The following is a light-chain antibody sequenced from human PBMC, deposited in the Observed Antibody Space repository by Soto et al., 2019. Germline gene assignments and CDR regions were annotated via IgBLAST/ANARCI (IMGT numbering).Light chain of an antibody. V-gene: IGKV1-5*03. J-gene: IGKJ1*01. CDR3: QQYSAFPWT. Sequence: DIPMTQSPSTLSASVGDIVTITCRASQDISAWLAWYQQKPGKPPKLVIYKATALETGVPSRFSGSGSGTEFTLTISSLQPDDFTTYYCQQYSAFPWTFGQGTKVDI. CDR1: QDISAW. CDR2: KAT.